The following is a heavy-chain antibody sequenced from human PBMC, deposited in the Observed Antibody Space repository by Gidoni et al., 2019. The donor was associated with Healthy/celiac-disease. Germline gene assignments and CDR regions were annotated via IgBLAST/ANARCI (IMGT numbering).Heavy chain of an antibody. CDR2: ISWNSGSI. J-gene: IGHJ4*02. CDR1: GFTFDDYA. Sequence: EVQLVESGGGLVQPGRSLRLSCAASGFTFDDYAMPWVRQAPGKGLEWVSGISWNSGSIGYADSVKGRFTISRDNAKNSLYLQMNSLRAEDTALYYCAKDFRGGNYHYWGQGTLVTVSS. CDR3: AKDFRGGNYHY. V-gene: IGHV3-9*01. D-gene: IGHD2-15*01.